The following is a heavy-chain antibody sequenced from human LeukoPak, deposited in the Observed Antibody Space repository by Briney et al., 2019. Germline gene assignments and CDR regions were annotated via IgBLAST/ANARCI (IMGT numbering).Heavy chain of an antibody. D-gene: IGHD5-18*01. CDR2: MWYDGSNK. CDR1: GFTFSSYG. CDR3: AREMDTAMANGAFDI. J-gene: IGHJ3*02. Sequence: GGSLRLSCAASGFTFSSYGMHWVRQAPGKGLEWVAVMWYDGSNKYYADSVKGRFTISRDNSKNTLYLQMNSLRAEDTAVYYCAREMDTAMANGAFDIWGQGTMVTVSS. V-gene: IGHV3-33*08.